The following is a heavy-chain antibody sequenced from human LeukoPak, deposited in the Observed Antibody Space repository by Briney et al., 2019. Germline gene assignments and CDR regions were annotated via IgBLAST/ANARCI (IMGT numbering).Heavy chain of an antibody. CDR3: ARDGCSSTSCPRGVRYYGMDV. J-gene: IGHJ6*02. V-gene: IGHV3-53*01. CDR1: GFTVSSNY. D-gene: IGHD2-2*01. Sequence: GGSLRLSCAASGFTVSSNYMSWVRQAPGKGLEWASVIYSGGSTYYADSVKGRFTISRDNSKNTLYLQMNSLRAEDTAVYYCARDGCSSTSCPRGVRYYGMDVWGQGTTVTVSS. CDR2: IYSGGST.